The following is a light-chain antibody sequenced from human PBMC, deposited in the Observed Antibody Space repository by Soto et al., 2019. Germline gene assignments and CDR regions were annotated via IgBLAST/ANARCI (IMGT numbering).Light chain of an antibody. V-gene: IGLV1-40*01. CDR2: GNS. CDR3: RSYDSSRSVHDV. CDR1: SSDVGSTND. Sequence: QSALTQPASVSGAPGQWVTISCTGTSSDVGSTNDVPWYQQHPGKAPKLIIYGNSNRPSGVSNRFSGSKSGNTASLAISGLQAEDEADYYCRSYDSSRSVHDVFGTGTKLTVL. J-gene: IGLJ1*01.